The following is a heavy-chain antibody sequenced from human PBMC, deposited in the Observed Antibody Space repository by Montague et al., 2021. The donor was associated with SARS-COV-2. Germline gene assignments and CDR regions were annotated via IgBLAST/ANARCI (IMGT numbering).Heavy chain of an antibody. Sequence: PALVKPTQTLTLTCTFSGFSLSTSGVGVGWIRQPPGKALEWLALIYWDDDKRYSPSLKSRLTITKDTSKNQVVLTMTNMDPVDTATYYCAHRRGGFTTAYCHHWGQGTLVTVSS. CDR3: AHRRGGFTTAYCHH. J-gene: IGHJ1*01. CDR2: IYWDDDK. V-gene: IGHV2-5*02. CDR1: GFSLSTSGVG. D-gene: IGHD3-16*01.